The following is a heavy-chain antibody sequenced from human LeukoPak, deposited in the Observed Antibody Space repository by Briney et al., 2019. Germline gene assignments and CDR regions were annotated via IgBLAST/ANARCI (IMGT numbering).Heavy chain of an antibody. CDR1: GGSISSSSYY. J-gene: IGHJ6*03. D-gene: IGHD6-13*01. Sequence: SETLSLTCTVSGGSISSSSYYWGWIRQPPGKGLEWIGSIYYSGSTYYNPSLKSRVTISVDTSKNQFSLKLSSVTAADTAVYYCARDQQLVPYYYMDVWGKGTTVTVSS. CDR3: ARDQQLVPYYYMDV. V-gene: IGHV4-39*07. CDR2: IYYSGST.